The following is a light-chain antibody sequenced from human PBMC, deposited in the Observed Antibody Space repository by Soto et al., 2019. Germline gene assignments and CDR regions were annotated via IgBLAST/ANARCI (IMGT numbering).Light chain of an antibody. J-gene: IGKJ5*01. V-gene: IGKV3-11*01. CDR1: QSVSSY. CDR3: QQRSNWPLIT. CDR2: DAS. Sequence: EIVLTQSPATLSLSPGERATLSCRASQSVSSYLAWYQQKPGQAPRILIDDASNRATGIPARFSGSGSGTDFALTISSLETEDFAVYYCQQRSNWPLITFGQGTRLESK.